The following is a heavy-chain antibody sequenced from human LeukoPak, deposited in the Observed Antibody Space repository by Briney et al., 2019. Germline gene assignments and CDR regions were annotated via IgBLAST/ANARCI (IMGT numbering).Heavy chain of an antibody. V-gene: IGHV3-73*01. CDR2: IDKKTKNYET. Sequence: GGSLRLSCAASGFTFSDCSIHWVRQVSGKGLEWVGLIDKKTKNYETAYAASVRGRFTISRDDSQNTAYLQMYSLETEDTALYYCTRDAGTYNWLDPWGQGTLVTVSS. CDR1: GFTFSDCS. D-gene: IGHD1-26*01. J-gene: IGHJ5*02. CDR3: TRDAGTYNWLDP.